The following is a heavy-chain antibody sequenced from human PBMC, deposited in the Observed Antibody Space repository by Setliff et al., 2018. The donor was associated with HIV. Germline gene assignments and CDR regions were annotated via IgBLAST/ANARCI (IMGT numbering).Heavy chain of an antibody. CDR3: ARRVVLAAAFDY. CDR1: GDSVSGFY. CDR2: IYSSGST. V-gene: IGHV4-59*08. Sequence: PSETLSLTCTVSGDSVSGFYWSWIRQPPGKGLERIGYIYSSGSTNYNPSLKSRVTMSVDTSKNQFSLELRSVTAADTAVYYCARRVVLAAAFDYWGQGALVTVSS. D-gene: IGHD2-15*01. J-gene: IGHJ4*02.